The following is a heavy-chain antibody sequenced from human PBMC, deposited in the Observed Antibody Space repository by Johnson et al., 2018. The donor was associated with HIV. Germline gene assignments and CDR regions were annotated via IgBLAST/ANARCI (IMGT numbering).Heavy chain of an antibody. CDR2: ISNSGETV. CDR3: ARAKLGGVFDL. CDR1: RLTLSDSY. Sequence: QEQLVESGGGLVKPGGSLRLSCVASRLTLSDSYMSWIRQAPGKGLEWVSYISNSGETVFYADSVKGRFTVSRDNTKNSLFLQIDTLRAEDTAVYYCARAKLGGVFDLWGQGTMVTVSS. V-gene: IGHV3-11*04. J-gene: IGHJ3*01. D-gene: IGHD2-8*02.